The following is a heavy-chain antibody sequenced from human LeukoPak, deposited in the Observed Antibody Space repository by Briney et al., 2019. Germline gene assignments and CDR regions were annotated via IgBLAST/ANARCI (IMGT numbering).Heavy chain of an antibody. CDR2: MIGSTGST. V-gene: IGHV3-23*01. J-gene: IGHJ4*02. CDR3: AKEGGDNSGSNFFHY. CDR1: GFTFDDYA. Sequence: GGSLRLSCAASGFTFDDYAMSWVRQAPGKGLEWVSGMIGSTGSTFYADSVKGRFTISRDKSKNTLYLQMNTLRAEDTAVYYCAKEGGDNSGSNFFHYWGQGTLVTVSS. D-gene: IGHD3-22*01.